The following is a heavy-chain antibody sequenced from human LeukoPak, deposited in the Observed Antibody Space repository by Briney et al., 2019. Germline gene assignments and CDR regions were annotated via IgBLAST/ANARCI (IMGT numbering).Heavy chain of an antibody. CDR3: ARKGGLFDY. CDR2: IYYNGTT. J-gene: IGHJ4*02. V-gene: IGHV4-59*01. CDR1: GGSIRYYY. D-gene: IGHD2-15*01. Sequence: PSETLSLTRTVSGGSIRYYYWSWIRQSPGKGLEWIGYIYYNGTTNYNPSLKSRVTISVDMSKNQFSLKMSSVTAADTAVYYCARKGGLFDYWGQGRLVTVSS.